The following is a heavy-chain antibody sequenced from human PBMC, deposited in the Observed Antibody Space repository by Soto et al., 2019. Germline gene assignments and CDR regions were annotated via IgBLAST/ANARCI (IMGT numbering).Heavy chain of an antibody. V-gene: IGHV1-69*01. CDR2: IIPIFGTA. D-gene: IGHD3-16*01. CDR1: GGTFSSYA. Sequence: QVQLVQSGAEVKKPGSSVKVSCKASGGTFSSYAISWVRQAPGQGLEWMGGIIPIFGTANYAQKFQGRVTITADESTRTAYMELSSLRSEDTAVYYCAREGRLRLLAYYFDYWGQGTLVTVSS. J-gene: IGHJ4*02. CDR3: AREGRLRLLAYYFDY.